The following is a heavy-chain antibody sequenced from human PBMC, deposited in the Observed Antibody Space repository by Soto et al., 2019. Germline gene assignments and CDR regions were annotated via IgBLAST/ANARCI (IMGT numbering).Heavy chain of an antibody. CDR2: IIPILGIA. CDR1: GGTFSSYT. D-gene: IGHD6-19*01. Sequence: ASVKVSCKASGGTFSSYTISWVRQAPGQGLEWMGRIIPILGIANYAQKFQGRVTITADKSTSTAYMELSSLRSEDTAVYYCARDLGYSSGWPDFQHWGQGTLVTVS. J-gene: IGHJ1*01. CDR3: ARDLGYSSGWPDFQH. V-gene: IGHV1-69*04.